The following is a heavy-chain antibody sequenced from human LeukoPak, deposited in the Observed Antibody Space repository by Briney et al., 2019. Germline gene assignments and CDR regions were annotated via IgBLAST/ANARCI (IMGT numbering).Heavy chain of an antibody. CDR2: IYYSGST. J-gene: IGHJ4*02. CDR1: GGSISSYY. D-gene: IGHD3-9*01. CDR3: ARHRYDTHTAFGY. V-gene: IGHV4-59*08. Sequence: SETLSLTCTVSGGSISSYYWSWIRQPPGKGLEWIGYIYYSGSTNYNPSLKSRVTISVDTSKNQFSLKLSSVTAADTAVYYCARHRYDTHTAFGYWGQGTLVTVSS.